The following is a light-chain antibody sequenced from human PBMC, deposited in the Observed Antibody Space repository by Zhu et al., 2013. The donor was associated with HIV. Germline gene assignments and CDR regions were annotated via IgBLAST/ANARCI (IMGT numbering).Light chain of an antibody. J-gene: IGLJ2*01. CDR2: QDS. CDR1: KLGDKY. Sequence: SYEVTQPPSVSVSPGQTASITCSGDKLGDKYACWYQQKPGQSPVVVIYQDSERPSGIPERFSGSNSGNTATLTISGTQAMDEADYYCQVWDSTNDHQVFGGGTKLTVL. CDR3: QVWDSTNDHQV. V-gene: IGLV3-1*01.